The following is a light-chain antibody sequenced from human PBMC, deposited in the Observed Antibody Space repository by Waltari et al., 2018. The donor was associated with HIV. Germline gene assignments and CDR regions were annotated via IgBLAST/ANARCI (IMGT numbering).Light chain of an antibody. CDR3: QSYDNENPVL. Sequence: NFMLTQPPSVSESPGKTVTISCTRSSGSISASYVQWYQQRPGSSPTTVIYQDDQRPSGVPDRFSGSIDSSSNSASLTISGLRTEDEADYYCQSYDNENPVLFGGGTKLTVL. CDR2: QDD. V-gene: IGLV6-57*01. CDR1: SGSISASY. J-gene: IGLJ2*01.